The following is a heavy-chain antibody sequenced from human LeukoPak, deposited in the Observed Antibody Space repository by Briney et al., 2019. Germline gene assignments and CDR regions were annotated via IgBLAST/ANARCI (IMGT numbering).Heavy chain of an antibody. Sequence: SETLSLTCAVYGGSFSGYYWSWIRQPPGKGLEWIGEINHSGSTNYNPSLKSRVTISVDTSKNQFSLKLSSVTAAETAVYYCAREGDILTGYSEIYFDYWGQGTLVTVSS. CDR2: INHSGST. J-gene: IGHJ4*02. CDR3: AREGDILTGYSEIYFDY. V-gene: IGHV4-34*01. CDR1: GGSFSGYY. D-gene: IGHD3-9*01.